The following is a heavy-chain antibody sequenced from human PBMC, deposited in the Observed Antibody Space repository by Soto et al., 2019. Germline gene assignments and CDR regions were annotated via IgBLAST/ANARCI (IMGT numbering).Heavy chain of an antibody. CDR1: GGSISGGGFS. V-gene: IGHV3-72*01. CDR2: SRDKAQGYST. D-gene: IGHD3-22*01. J-gene: IGHJ4*02. Sequence: LSLTCAVSGGSISGGGFSWSWIRQPPGKGLEWVGRSRDKAQGYSTAYAASVKGRFTTSRDESKNSVYLQMNSLKTEDTAVYYCVRATYFSDSSGYTRCFDYWGQGTLVTVSS. CDR3: VRATYFSDSSGYTRCFDY.